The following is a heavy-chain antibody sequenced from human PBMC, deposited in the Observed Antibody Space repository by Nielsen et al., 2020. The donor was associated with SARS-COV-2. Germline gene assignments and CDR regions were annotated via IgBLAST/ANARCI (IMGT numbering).Heavy chain of an antibody. V-gene: IGHV3-11*06. CDR1: GFTFSDYY. CDR2: ISSSSSYT. Sequence: GESLKISCAASGFTFSDYYMSWIRQAPGKGLEWVSYISSSSSYTNYADSVKGRFTISRDNAKNSLYLQMNSLRAEDTAVYYCARGLREGMDVWGQGTTVTVSS. D-gene: IGHD5-12*01. CDR3: ARGLREGMDV. J-gene: IGHJ6*02.